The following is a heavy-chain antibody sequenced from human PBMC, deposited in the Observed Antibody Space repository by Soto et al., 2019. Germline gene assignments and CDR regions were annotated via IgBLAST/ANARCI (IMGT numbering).Heavy chain of an antibody. V-gene: IGHV1-2*02. J-gene: IGHJ6*02. Sequence: ASVKVSCKASGGTFSSYAISWVRQAPGQGLEWMGWINPNSGGTNYAQKFQGRVTMTRDTSISTAYMELSRLRSDDTAVYYCARDQAMGCGWTGGDVWGQGTTVTVSS. CDR1: GGTFSSYA. CDR2: INPNSGGT. CDR3: ARDQAMGCGWTGGDV. D-gene: IGHD6-19*01.